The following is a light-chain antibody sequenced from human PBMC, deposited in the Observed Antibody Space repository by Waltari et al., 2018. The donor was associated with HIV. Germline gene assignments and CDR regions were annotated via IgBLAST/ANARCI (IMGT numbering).Light chain of an antibody. J-gene: IGLJ3*02. CDR3: SSYAGSNRV. Sequence: QSALTPSPSASGSPGPSVTISCTGTSSDVGGYNYVSWYQQHPGKAPTLMIYEVSKRPSGVPDRFSGSKSGNTASLTVSGLQAEDEADYYCSSYAGSNRVFGGGTKLTVL. CDR1: SSDVGGYNY. CDR2: EVS. V-gene: IGLV2-8*01.